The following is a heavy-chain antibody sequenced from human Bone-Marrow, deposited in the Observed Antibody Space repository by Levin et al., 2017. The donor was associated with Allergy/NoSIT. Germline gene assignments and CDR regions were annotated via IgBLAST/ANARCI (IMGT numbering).Heavy chain of an antibody. CDR2: IKKKGDGGTT. J-gene: IGHJ4*02. Sequence: LSLTCEASGFPFSNAWMSWVRQAPGKGPEWVGRIKKKGDGGTTDYAAPVKGRFTISRDDAKNTLYLQINNLTTEDTGIYYCTRYSSGWQWGQGTLVTVSS. V-gene: IGHV3-15*01. D-gene: IGHD6-19*01. CDR1: GFPFSNAW. CDR3: TRYSSGWQ.